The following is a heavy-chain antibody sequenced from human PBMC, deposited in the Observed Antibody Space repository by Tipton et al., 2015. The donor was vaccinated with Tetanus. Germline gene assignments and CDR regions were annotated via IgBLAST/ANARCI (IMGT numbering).Heavy chain of an antibody. CDR3: ARYLFAYGMDV. J-gene: IGHJ6*02. CDR2: IDQAGSDK. V-gene: IGHV3-7*03. Sequence: SLRLSCAASGFTFSNYWMSWVRQAPGKGLEWVANIDQAGSDKYYVDSVKGRFTISRDNAKNSLFLQMDSLRAEDTAVYYCARYLFAYGMDVWGQGTTVTVSS. CDR1: GFTFSNYW.